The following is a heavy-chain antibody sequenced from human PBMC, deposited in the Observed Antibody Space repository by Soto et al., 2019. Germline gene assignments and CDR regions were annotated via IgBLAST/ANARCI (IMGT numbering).Heavy chain of an antibody. J-gene: IGHJ4*02. Sequence: QITLKESGPPLVKPTQPLTLTCTFSGFSLTTYGVGVGWVRQPPGKALEWLALIYWDDDKRYSPSLKTRLTITKDTSKNHVVLTMTNMDPVDTATYYCAHRLTLNSDWNYGRFDYWGQGTLVTVSS. D-gene: IGHD1-7*01. CDR3: AHRLTLNSDWNYGRFDY. CDR1: GFSLTTYGVG. V-gene: IGHV2-5*02. CDR2: IYWDDDK.